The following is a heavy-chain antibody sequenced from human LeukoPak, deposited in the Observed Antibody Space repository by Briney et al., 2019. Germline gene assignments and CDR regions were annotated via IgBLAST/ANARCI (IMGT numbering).Heavy chain of an antibody. J-gene: IGHJ4*02. CDR2: IYSGGST. CDR1: GFTVSTNY. D-gene: IGHD3-22*01. CDR3: ARGLLPYYFDY. V-gene: IGHV3-66*01. Sequence: GGSLGLSCAASGFTVSTNYMNWVRQAPGKGLEWVSVIYSGGSTYYADSVKGRFTISRDNSKNTLYLQMNSLRAEDTAVYYCARGLLPYYFDYWGQGTLVTVSS.